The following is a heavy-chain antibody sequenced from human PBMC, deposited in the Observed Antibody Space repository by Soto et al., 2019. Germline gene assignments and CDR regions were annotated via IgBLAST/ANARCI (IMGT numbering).Heavy chain of an antibody. CDR2: IIPIFGTA. Sequence: QVQLVQSGAEVKKPGSSVQVSCKASGGTFSSYAISWVRQAPGQGLEWMGGIIPIFGTANYAQKFQGRVTITADKSTSTAYMELSSLRSEDTAVYYCARATYSGSYYYYYYGMDVWGQGTTVTVSS. CDR1: GGTFSSYA. J-gene: IGHJ6*02. D-gene: IGHD1-26*01. V-gene: IGHV1-69*06. CDR3: ARATYSGSYYYYYYGMDV.